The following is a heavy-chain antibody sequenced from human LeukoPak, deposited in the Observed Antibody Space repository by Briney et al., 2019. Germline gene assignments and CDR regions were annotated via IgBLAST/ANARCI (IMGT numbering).Heavy chain of an antibody. CDR3: AKERWPCNMDV. CDR1: GFTFSNYW. V-gene: IGHV3-7*01. Sequence: GGSLRLSCAASGFTFSNYWMSWVRQAPGKGLEWVANIKQDGSEKYYVDSVKGRFTISRDNAKNSLYLQMNSLRAEDTAVYYCAKERWPCNMDVWGQGTTVTVSS. D-gene: IGHD5-24*01. CDR2: IKQDGSEK. J-gene: IGHJ6*02.